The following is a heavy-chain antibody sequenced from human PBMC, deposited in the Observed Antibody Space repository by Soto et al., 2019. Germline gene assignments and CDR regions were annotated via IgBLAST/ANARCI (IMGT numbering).Heavy chain of an antibody. V-gene: IGHV1-18*01. J-gene: IGHJ5*02. CDR1: GYSFATSG. D-gene: IGHD3-22*01. CDR3: ARAGHYYDSSGYAT. Sequence: GGLVKVSCKASGYSFATSGISWVRQAPGQGLEWMGWISAYNGNTNYEQKLQDRVTMTTDTSTSTAYLELRSLRSDDTAVYYCARAGHYYDSSGYATWGQGTLVTVSS. CDR2: ISAYNGNT.